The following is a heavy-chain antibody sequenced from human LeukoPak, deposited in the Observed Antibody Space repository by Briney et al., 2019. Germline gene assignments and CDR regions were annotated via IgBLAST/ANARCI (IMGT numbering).Heavy chain of an antibody. Sequence: GGSLRLSCAASGFIFNNYGLIWVRQAPGKGLEWVSAISNDGGGTTYADFVKGRFTISRDNSRNTLFLQMNSLRGDDTALYYCAKGGSGYFLDLWGQGTLVTVSS. CDR2: ISNDGGGT. CDR1: GFIFNNYG. V-gene: IGHV3-23*01. D-gene: IGHD3-22*01. CDR3: AKGGSGYFLDL. J-gene: IGHJ5*02.